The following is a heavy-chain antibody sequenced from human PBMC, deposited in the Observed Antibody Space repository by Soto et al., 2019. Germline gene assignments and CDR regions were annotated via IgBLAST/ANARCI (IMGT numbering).Heavy chain of an antibody. CDR2: ISYDGSNK. Sequence: QSGGSLRLSCAASGFTFSSYGMHWVRQAPGKGLEWVAVISYDGSNKYYADSVKGRFTISRDNSKNTLYLQMNSLRAEDTAVYYCAKADRVAARPGYYFDYWGQGTLVTVSS. CDR1: GFTFSSYG. D-gene: IGHD6-6*01. CDR3: AKADRVAARPGYYFDY. J-gene: IGHJ4*02. V-gene: IGHV3-30*18.